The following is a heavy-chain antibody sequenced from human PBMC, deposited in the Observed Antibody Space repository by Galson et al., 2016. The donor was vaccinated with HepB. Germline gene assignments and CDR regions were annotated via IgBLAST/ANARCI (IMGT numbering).Heavy chain of an antibody. Sequence: SLRLSCAASGFTFSNYAMNWVRQAPGKGLEGVSGISGSGSRSYYVDSVKGRFTISKDNSKNTLYLQMNSLRAEDTAVYYCAKDRGAEEALDIWGQGTIVTVSS. CDR1: GFTFSNYA. D-gene: IGHD1-26*01. CDR2: ISGSGSRS. CDR3: AKDRGAEEALDI. V-gene: IGHV3-23*01. J-gene: IGHJ3*02.